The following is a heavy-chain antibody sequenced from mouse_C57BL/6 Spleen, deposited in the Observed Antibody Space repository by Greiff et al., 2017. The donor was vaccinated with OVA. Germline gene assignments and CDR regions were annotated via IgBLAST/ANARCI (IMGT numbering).Heavy chain of an antibody. Sequence: QVQLQQPGAELVKPGASVKLSCKASGYTFTSYWMHWVKQRPGRGLEWIGRIDPNSGGTKYNEKFKSKATLTVDKPSSPAYMQLSSLTAEDAADYYCARNGYDLDYWGQGTTLTVSS. J-gene: IGHJ2*01. CDR1: GYTFTSYW. CDR2: IDPNSGGT. V-gene: IGHV1-72*01. D-gene: IGHD2-2*01. CDR3: ARNGYDLDY.